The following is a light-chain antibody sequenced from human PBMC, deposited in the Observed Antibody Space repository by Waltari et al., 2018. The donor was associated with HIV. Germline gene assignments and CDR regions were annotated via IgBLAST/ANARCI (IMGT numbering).Light chain of an antibody. Sequence: EIVMTQSPATLSVSPGARATISCRASQSVSSNLAWYQQKPGQAPRLLIYGASTRATGTPARFSGSGSGTDFTLTISSLQSEDCAVYYCQQYNNWPRTFGQGTKLEIK. V-gene: IGKV3D-15*01. J-gene: IGKJ2*01. CDR3: QQYNNWPRT. CDR2: GAS. CDR1: QSVSSN.